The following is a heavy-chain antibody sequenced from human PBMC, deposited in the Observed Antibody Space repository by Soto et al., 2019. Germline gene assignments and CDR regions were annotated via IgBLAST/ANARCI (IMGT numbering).Heavy chain of an antibody. D-gene: IGHD2-15*01. Sequence: SVKVSCKASGYTFTGHYMHWVRQAPGQGLEWMGWINPNSGGTNYAQKFQGWVTMTRDTSISTAYMELSRLRSDDTAVYYCARDGYCSGGSCQTTYDYWGQGTLVTVSS. CDR3: ARDGYCSGGSCQTTYDY. V-gene: IGHV1-2*04. J-gene: IGHJ4*02. CDR2: INPNSGGT. CDR1: GYTFTGHY.